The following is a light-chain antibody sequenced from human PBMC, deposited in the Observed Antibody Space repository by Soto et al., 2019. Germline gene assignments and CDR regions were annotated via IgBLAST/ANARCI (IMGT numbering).Light chain of an antibody. V-gene: IGLV4-60*03. Sequence: QPVLTQSSSASASLGSSVKLTCTLSSGHSSYIIAWHQQQPGKAPRYLMKLEGSGSYNKGSGVPDRFSGSSSGAERYLTISNPQSEDGSDYKYKIWENNNPVQFGGGTQLTA. CDR3: KIWENNNPVQ. CDR2: LEGSGSY. CDR1: SGHSSYI. J-gene: IGLJ7*02.